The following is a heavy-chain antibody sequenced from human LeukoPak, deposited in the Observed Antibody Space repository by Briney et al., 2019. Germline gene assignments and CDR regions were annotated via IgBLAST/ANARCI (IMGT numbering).Heavy chain of an antibody. CDR3: AKTALSGYDQYYFDY. CDR2: ISGSGGST. V-gene: IGHV3-23*01. CDR1: GFTFSSYA. J-gene: IGHJ4*02. Sequence: GGSLRLSCAASGFTFSSYAMSWVRQASGKGLEWVSAISGSGGSTYYADSVKGRFTISRDNSKNTLYLQMNSLRAEDTAVYYCAKTALSGYDQYYFDYWGQGTLVTVSS. D-gene: IGHD5-12*01.